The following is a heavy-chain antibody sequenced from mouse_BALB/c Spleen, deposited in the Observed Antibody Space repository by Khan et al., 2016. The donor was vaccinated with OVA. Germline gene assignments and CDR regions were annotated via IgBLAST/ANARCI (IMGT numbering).Heavy chain of an antibody. CDR1: GFSLTSYG. V-gene: IGHV2-3*01. J-gene: IGHJ4*01. Sequence: VKLLESGPGLVAPSQSLSITCTVSGFSLTSYGVNWVRQPPGKGLEWLGVIWGDGSLNYHSTLKSRLIISKDNYKRQVYLTLNSLQTDDTATYYCAKFTPDYDAMDQWGQGTSVTVSS. D-gene: IGHD1-1*01. CDR2: IWGDGSL. CDR3: AKFTPDYDAMDQ.